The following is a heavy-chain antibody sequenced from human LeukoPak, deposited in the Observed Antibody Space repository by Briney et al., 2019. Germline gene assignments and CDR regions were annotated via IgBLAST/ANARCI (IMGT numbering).Heavy chain of an antibody. CDR3: AMTDRYAGRPFDY. CDR1: GYSLIEVA. D-gene: IGHD3-9*01. CDR2: FDPEDGEDGET. J-gene: IGHJ4*02. V-gene: IGHV1-24*01. Sequence: ASVKVSCKVSGYSLIEVAMHRVRQAPGKGLEWVGSFDPEDGEDGETHYAQKFQGRVTMTEDASTDTAYMELTRLSSEDTALYYCAMTDRYAGRPFDYWGQGTLVTVSS.